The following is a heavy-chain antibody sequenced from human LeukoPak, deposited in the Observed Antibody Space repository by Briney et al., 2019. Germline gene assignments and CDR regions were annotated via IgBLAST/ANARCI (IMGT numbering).Heavy chain of an antibody. CDR3: ARLLMDSSSWYWQGGFDY. CDR1: GGSISSSSYY. Sequence: PSETLSLTCTVSGGSISSSSYYWGWIRQPPGKGLEWIGSISYSGSTYYNPSLKSRVTISVDTSKNQFSLRLSSVTAADTAIYYCARLLMDSSSWYWQGGFDYWGQGTLVTVSS. J-gene: IGHJ4*02. CDR2: ISYSGST. D-gene: IGHD6-13*01. V-gene: IGHV4-39*07.